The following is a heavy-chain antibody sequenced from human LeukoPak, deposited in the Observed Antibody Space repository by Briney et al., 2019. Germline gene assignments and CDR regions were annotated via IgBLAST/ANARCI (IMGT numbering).Heavy chain of an antibody. V-gene: IGHV3-23*01. J-gene: IGHJ4*02. CDR1: GFTFSSYA. Sequence: GGSLRLSCAASGFTFSSYAMSWVRQAPGKGLEWVSAISGSGGSTYYADSVKGRFTISRDNSKNTLYLQMNSLRAEDTAVYYCARGDSITMVRGVTPAHIDYWGQGTLVTVSS. CDR3: ARGDSITMVRGVTPAHIDY. CDR2: ISGSGGST. D-gene: IGHD3-10*01.